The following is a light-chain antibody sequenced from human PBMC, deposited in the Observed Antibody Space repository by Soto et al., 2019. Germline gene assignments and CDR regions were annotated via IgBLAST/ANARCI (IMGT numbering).Light chain of an antibody. J-gene: IGLJ2*01. CDR2: DVS. Sequence: QSVLTQPASMSGSPGQSITISCTGTSSDVGNYNFVSWYQHHPGKAPKVIIYDVSKRPSGVSDRFSGSKSGNTASLTISGLQAEDEADYYCSSYTSSTTVIFGGGTKVTVL. V-gene: IGLV2-14*03. CDR1: SSDVGNYNF. CDR3: SSYTSSTTVI.